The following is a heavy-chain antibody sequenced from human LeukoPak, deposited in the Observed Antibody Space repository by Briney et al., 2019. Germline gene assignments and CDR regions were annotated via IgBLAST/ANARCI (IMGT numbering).Heavy chain of an antibody. Sequence: ASVKVSCKASGYTFTDYYMLWVRQAPGQGLEWMGWINPNSGGTNYAQKFQGRVTMTRDTSISTAYMKLSRLRSDDTAVYYCARVIRYYGSGSYLPGLDYWGQGTLATVSS. J-gene: IGHJ4*02. CDR2: INPNSGGT. CDR3: ARVIRYYGSGSYLPGLDY. V-gene: IGHV1-2*02. CDR1: GYTFTDYY. D-gene: IGHD3-10*01.